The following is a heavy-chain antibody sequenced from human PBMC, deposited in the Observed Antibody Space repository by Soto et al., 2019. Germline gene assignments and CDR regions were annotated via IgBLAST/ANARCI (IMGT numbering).Heavy chain of an antibody. D-gene: IGHD4-4*01. CDR2: ISRDGNNK. CDR1: GFTFRFFD. CDR3: AKDAYTPFRTTAHDSGGLDH. Sequence: QVQLVESGGGVVQPGRSVRLSCETSGFTFRFFDMHWVRQAPGKGLEWVAMISRDGNNKHYGDSVKGRFSISRDNSKNTLYLQMNRLSDDDTAIYYCAKDAYTPFRTTAHDSGGLDHWGRGTLVTVSS. J-gene: IGHJ4*02. V-gene: IGHV3-30*18.